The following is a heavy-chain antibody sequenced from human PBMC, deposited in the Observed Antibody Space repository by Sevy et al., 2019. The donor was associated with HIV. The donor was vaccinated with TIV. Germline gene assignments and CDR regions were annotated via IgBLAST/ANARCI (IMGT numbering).Heavy chain of an antibody. V-gene: IGHV1-69*13. Sequence: ASVKVSCKASGGTFSSYAISWVRQAPGQGLEWMGGIIPIFGTANHAQKFQGRVTITADESTSTAYMELSSLRSEDTAVYYCAREYHYYDSSGYYGDAFDIWGQGTMVTVSS. CDR2: IIPIFGTA. J-gene: IGHJ3*02. CDR1: GGTFSSYA. CDR3: AREYHYYDSSGYYGDAFDI. D-gene: IGHD3-22*01.